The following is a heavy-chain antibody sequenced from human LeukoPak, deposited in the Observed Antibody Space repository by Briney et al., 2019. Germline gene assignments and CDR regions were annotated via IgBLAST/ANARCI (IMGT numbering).Heavy chain of an antibody. J-gene: IGHJ4*02. D-gene: IGHD5-12*01. V-gene: IGHV4-30-4*01. CDR2: IYYSGST. CDR3: ARVREKFSGYGDFDY. Sequence: PSQTLSLTCTVSGGSITSGDYYWSWIRQPPGKGLEWIGYIYYSGSTYYNPSLKSRVTISIDTSKNQFSLKLSSVTAADTAVYYCARVREKFSGYGDFDYWGQGTLVTVSS. CDR1: GGSITSGDYY.